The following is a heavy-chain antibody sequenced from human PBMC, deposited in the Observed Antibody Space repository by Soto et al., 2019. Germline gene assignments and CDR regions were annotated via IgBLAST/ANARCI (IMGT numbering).Heavy chain of an antibody. D-gene: IGHD6-13*01. J-gene: IGHJ3*02. CDR3: ASTRSSSRAGDAFDI. CDR1: GFTFDDYT. V-gene: IGHV3-43*01. CDR2: ISWDGGST. Sequence: DVQLVESGGVVVPPGGSLRLSCAASGFTFDDYTMHWVRQAPGKGLEWVSLISWDGGSTYYADSVKGRFTISRDNSKNSLYLQMNSLRTEDTALYYCASTRSSSRAGDAFDIWGQGTMVTVSS.